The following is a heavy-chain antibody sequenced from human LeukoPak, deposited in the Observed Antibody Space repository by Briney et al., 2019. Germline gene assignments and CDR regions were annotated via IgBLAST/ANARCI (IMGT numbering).Heavy chain of an antibody. J-gene: IGHJ5*02. D-gene: IGHD3-10*01. Sequence: SETLSLTCTVSGGPISSYYWSWIRQPPGKGLEWIGYIYYSGSTNYNPSLKSRVTISVDTSKNQFSLKLSSVTAADTAVYYCARDHGSGRRWFDPWGQGTLVTVSS. V-gene: IGHV4-59*01. CDR3: ARDHGSGRRWFDP. CDR2: IYYSGST. CDR1: GGPISSYY.